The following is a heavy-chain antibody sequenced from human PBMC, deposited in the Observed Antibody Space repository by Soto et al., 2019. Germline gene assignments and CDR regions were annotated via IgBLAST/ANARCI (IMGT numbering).Heavy chain of an antibody. Sequence: ESGPTLVNPTQTLRLTCAFSGFSLSASGASVGWIRQPPGKALEWLAHIYWNDDKRYSPSLRSRLTISKDTSKNQVVLTFTNMDPADTGTYYCVHRLDVPGLAFDPWGQGTLVTVSS. CDR3: VHRLDVPGLAFDP. CDR1: GFSLSASGAS. V-gene: IGHV2-5*01. J-gene: IGHJ5*02. CDR2: IYWNDDK. D-gene: IGHD3-10*02.